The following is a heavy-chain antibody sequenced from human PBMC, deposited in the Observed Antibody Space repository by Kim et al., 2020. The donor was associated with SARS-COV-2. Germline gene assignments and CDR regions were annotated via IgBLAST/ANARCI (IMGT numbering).Heavy chain of an antibody. J-gene: IGHJ4*02. V-gene: IGHV3-30-3*01. D-gene: IGHD3-3*01. CDR2: ISYDGSNK. Sequence: GGSLRLSCAASGFTFSSYAMHWVRQAPGKGLEWVAVISYDGSNKYYADSVKGRFTISRDNSKNTLYLQMNSLRAEDTAVYYCARDKSPRFWSGYYPTTGYYFDYWGQGTLVTVSS. CDR1: GFTFSSYA. CDR3: ARDKSPRFWSGYYPTTGYYFDY.